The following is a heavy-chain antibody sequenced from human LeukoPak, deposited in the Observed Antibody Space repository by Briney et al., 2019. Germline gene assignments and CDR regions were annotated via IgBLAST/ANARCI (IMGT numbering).Heavy chain of an antibody. CDR1: GFTFSSYG. CDR2: IRYDGSNK. J-gene: IGHJ4*02. D-gene: IGHD3-9*01. Sequence: PGGSLRLSCAASGFTFSSYGIHWVRQAPGKGLEWVAFIRYDGSNKYYADSVKGRFTISRDNSKNTLYLQMNSLRAEDTAVYYCAKCWGGWDYDILTGFDYFDYWGQGTLVAVSS. CDR3: AKCWGGWDYDILTGFDYFDY. V-gene: IGHV3-30*02.